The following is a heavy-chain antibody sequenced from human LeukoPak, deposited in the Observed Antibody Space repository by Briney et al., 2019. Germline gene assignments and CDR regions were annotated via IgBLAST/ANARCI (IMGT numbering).Heavy chain of an antibody. CDR2: ISYDGSNK. Sequence: GGSLRLSCAASGFTFSSYDMHWVRQAPGKGLEWVAVISYDGSNKYYADSVKGRFTISRDNSKNTLYLQMNSLRAEDTAVYYCARDAYDSSGYCGYWGQGTLVTVSS. J-gene: IGHJ4*02. CDR3: ARDAYDSSGYCGY. V-gene: IGHV3-30*03. D-gene: IGHD3-22*01. CDR1: GFTFSSYD.